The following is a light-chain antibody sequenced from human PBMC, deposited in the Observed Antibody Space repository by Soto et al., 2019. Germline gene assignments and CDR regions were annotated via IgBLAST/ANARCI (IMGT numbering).Light chain of an antibody. Sequence: QVTQSPSSLSASVEDRVTITCRRSQRISSYLNWYQQKPGKAPKLLLYAASSLQSGGPSRFSGSGSGTDFTLTIISLQPEDFVTYYCLQDYNCPRTFGQGTKVDIK. CDR3: LQDYNCPRT. J-gene: IGKJ1*01. V-gene: IGKV1-6*01. CDR2: AAS. CDR1: QRISSY.